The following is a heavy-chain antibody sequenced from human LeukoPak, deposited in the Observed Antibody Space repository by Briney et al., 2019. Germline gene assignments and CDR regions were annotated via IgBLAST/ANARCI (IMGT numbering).Heavy chain of an antibody. J-gene: IGHJ6*03. CDR2: INPNSGGT. V-gene: IGHV1-2*04. CDR3: ARGRRSGSIFYYMDV. Sequence: ASVKVSCRASGYTFTGYYMHWVRQAPGQGLEWMGWINPNSGGTNYAQKFQGWVTMTRDTSISTAYMELSRLRSDDTAVYYCARGRRSGSIFYYMDVWGKGTTVTVSS. D-gene: IGHD5-12*01. CDR1: GYTFTGYY.